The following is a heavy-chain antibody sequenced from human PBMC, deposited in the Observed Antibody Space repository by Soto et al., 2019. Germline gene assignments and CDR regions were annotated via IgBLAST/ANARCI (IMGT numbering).Heavy chain of an antibody. CDR1: GYTFTSYY. Sequence: ASVKVSCKASGYTFTSYYMHWVRQAPGQGLEWMGIINPSGGSTSYAQKFQGRATMTRDTSTSTVYMELSSLRSEDTAVYYCAREIVVVVAATYYGMDVWGQGTTVTVSS. V-gene: IGHV1-46*01. CDR2: INPSGGST. CDR3: AREIVVVVAATYYGMDV. D-gene: IGHD2-15*01. J-gene: IGHJ6*02.